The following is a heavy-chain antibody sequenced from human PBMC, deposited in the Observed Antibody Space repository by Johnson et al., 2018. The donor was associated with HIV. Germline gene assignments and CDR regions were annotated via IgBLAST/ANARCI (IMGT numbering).Heavy chain of an antibody. V-gene: IGHV3-33*01. CDR3: ASLYYNFWSGYSSSGWSHAFDI. CDR2: IWYDGSNK. D-gene: IGHD3-3*01. J-gene: IGHJ3*02. CDR1: GFTFSSYG. Sequence: QVQLVESGGGVVQPGRSLRLSCAASGFTFSSYGMHWVRQAPGKGLEWVAVIWYDGSNKYYADSVKGRFTISRDNSKNTLYLQMNSLRAEDTAVYYCASLYYNFWSGYSSSGWSHAFDIWGQGTMVTVSS.